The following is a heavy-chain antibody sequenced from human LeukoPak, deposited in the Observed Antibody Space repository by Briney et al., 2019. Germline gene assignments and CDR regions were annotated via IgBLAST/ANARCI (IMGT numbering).Heavy chain of an antibody. CDR2: IYTTGGK. CDR1: EFTVSSNY. CDR3: ARGSDGWFAFDY. V-gene: IGHV3-66*01. J-gene: IGHJ4*02. Sequence: GGSLRLSCAASEFTVSSNYMSWVRQAPGKGLEWVSIIYTTGGKYYADSVKGRFTISRDNSKHTLYLQMNSLRAEDTAVYYCARGSDGWFAFDYWGQGILVTVSS. D-gene: IGHD6-19*01.